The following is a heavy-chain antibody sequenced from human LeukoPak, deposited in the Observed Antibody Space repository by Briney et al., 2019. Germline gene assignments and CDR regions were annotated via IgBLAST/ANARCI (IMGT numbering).Heavy chain of an antibody. D-gene: IGHD1-26*01. CDR3: ARGVGSGSYFFN. V-gene: IGHV4-34*01. Sequence: SETLSLTCAVYGGSFSGYYWTWIRQPPGKGLEWIGEINRGGDTNYNPSLKSRVTISADTSKTQVSLKLSSVTAADTAVYYCARGVGSGSYFFNWGQGTLVTVSS. J-gene: IGHJ4*02. CDR2: INRGGDT. CDR1: GGSFSGYY.